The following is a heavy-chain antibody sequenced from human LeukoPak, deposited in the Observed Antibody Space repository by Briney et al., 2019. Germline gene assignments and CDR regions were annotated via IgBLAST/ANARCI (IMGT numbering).Heavy chain of an antibody. Sequence: SETLSLTCTVSGGSVSSGSYYWSWIRQPPGKGLEWIGYVYYHGGTNYNPSLKSRVTISVATSKSQFSLKLTSMTAADTAVYYCARDGAPLALIAAAPAGSPNFDYWGQGTLVTVSS. CDR2: VYYHGGT. D-gene: IGHD6-13*01. J-gene: IGHJ4*02. V-gene: IGHV4-61*01. CDR3: ARDGAPLALIAAAPAGSPNFDY. CDR1: GGSVSSGSYY.